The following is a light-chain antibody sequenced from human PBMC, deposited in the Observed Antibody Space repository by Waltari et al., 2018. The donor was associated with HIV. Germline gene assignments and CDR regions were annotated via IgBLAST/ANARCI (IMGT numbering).Light chain of an antibody. V-gene: IGLV2-14*01. CDR2: DVK. Sequence: QSALSQPASVSGSPGQSITISCTGTNSDIGASDYVSWYQIFPDRSPRLLIYDVKKRPSGVSSSFSGSKAANTASLTISGLQLEDEAHFYCASLSNNLNLVVFGGGTHLTVL. CDR1: NSDIGASDY. CDR3: ASLSNNLNLVV. J-gene: IGLJ2*01.